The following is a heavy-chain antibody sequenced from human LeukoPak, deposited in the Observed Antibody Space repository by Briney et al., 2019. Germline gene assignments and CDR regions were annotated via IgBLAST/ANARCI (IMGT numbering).Heavy chain of an antibody. V-gene: IGHV5-10-1*01. D-gene: IGHD5-24*01. CDR2: IDPSDSYS. Sequence: GESLSISCQASGYSFTSYWITWVRQMPGKGLEWMGRIDPSDSYSNYSPSFQGHVTISADKSISTVYLQWRSLNASDTAMYYCARHRDGYNHTFDYWGQGTLVTVSS. J-gene: IGHJ4*02. CDR3: ARHRDGYNHTFDY. CDR1: GYSFTSYW.